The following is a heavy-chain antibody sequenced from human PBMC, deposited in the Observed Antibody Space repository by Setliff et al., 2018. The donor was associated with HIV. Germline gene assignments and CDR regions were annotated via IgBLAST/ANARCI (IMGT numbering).Heavy chain of an antibody. CDR2: IYYSGST. V-gene: IGHV4-59*01. CDR1: GGSISSYY. J-gene: IGHJ4*02. Sequence: PSETLSLTCTVSGGSISSYYWSWIRQPPGKGLEWIGYIYYSGSTKHNPSLKSRATISLDTSKNQFSLKLTSVTAADTAVYYCARYSPRGYTLTGPYWGQGTLVTVSS. D-gene: IGHD6-25*01. CDR3: ARYSPRGYTLTGPY.